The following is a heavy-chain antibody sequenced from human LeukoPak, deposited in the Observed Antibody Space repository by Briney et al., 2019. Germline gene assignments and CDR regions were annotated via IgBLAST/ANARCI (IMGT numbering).Heavy chain of an antibody. CDR3: AREVAGYYYYMDV. CDR2: IKGDGSST. V-gene: IGHV3-74*01. Sequence: PGGSLRLSCAASGFTFTTYWMHWVRQVPGKGLVWVARIKGDGSSTRHADSMKGRFTISRDNAKNTLYLQMNSLRDEDTAVYYCAREVAGYYYYMDVWGKGTTVTVSS. J-gene: IGHJ6*03. CDR1: GFTFTTYW.